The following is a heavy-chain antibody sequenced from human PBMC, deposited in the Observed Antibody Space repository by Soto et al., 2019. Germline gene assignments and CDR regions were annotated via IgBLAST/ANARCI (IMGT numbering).Heavy chain of an antibody. J-gene: IGHJ4*02. D-gene: IGHD3-3*01. CDR1: GGSFSGYY. Sequence: PSETLSLTCAVYGGSFSGYYWSWIRQPPGKGLEWIGEINHSGSTNYNPSLKSRVTISVDTSKNQFSLKLSSVTAADTAVYYCARGEALDFWSGYPAGFYYWGQGTLVTVSS. CDR3: ARGEALDFWSGYPAGFYY. CDR2: INHSGST. V-gene: IGHV4-34*01.